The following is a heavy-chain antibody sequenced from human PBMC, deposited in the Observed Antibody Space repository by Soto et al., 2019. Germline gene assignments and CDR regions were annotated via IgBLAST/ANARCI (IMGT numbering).Heavy chain of an antibody. Sequence: QVQLVESGGGVVQPGRSLRLSCAASGFIFNSYGMHWIRQAPGKGLEWVAVISYDGSNIFYADSVKGGFTISRDKSNNTVYLQMNSLRDDDPAVYYCARGVRGVATITIGFYVDYWGEGNLVTSSS. CDR3: ARGVRGVATITIGFYVDY. D-gene: IGHD5-12*01. CDR1: GFIFNSYG. V-gene: IGHV3-30*03. CDR2: ISYDGSNI. J-gene: IGHJ4*02.